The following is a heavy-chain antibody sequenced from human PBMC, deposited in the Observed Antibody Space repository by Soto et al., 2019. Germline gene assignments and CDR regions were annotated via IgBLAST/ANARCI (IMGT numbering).Heavy chain of an antibody. CDR1: GYTFTSYG. CDR2: ISAYNGNT. D-gene: IGHD3-22*01. CDR3: ARANPSYYDSSGYHTPTLFDY. J-gene: IGHJ4*02. Sequence: GASVKVSCKASGYTFTSYGISWVRQAPGQGLEWMGWISAYNGNTNYAQKLQGRVTMTTDTSTSTAYMKLRSLRSDDTAVYYCARANPSYYDSSGYHTPTLFDYWGQGTLVTVSS. V-gene: IGHV1-18*01.